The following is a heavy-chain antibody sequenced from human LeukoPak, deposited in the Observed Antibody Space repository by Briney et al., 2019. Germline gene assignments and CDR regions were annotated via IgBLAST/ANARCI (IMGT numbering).Heavy chain of an antibody. CDR2: ISAYNGNT. Sequence: ASVKVSCKASGYTFTSYGISWVRQAPGQGLEWMGWISAYNGNTNYAQKLKGRVTMTTDTSTSTAYMELRSLRSDDTAVYYCAREDGYDSSGYYPYNWFDPWGQGTLVTVSS. CDR3: AREDGYDSSGYYPYNWFDP. V-gene: IGHV1-18*01. D-gene: IGHD3-22*01. J-gene: IGHJ5*02. CDR1: GYTFTSYG.